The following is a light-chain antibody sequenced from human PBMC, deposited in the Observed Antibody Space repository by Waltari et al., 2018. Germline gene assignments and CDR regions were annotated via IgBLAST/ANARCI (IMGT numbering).Light chain of an antibody. CDR1: NIGTYS. V-gene: IGLV3-21*04. Sequence: SYVVTQPPSVSVAPGETATIPCGGDNIGTYSVPWYQQKAGQAPVLVIFYERDRPSGIPDRFSGSNSGNTATLTSSRVEAGDEARYYCHVWHPHVDPGVFGTGTEVTVL. J-gene: IGLJ1*01. CDR3: HVWHPHVDPGV. CDR2: YER.